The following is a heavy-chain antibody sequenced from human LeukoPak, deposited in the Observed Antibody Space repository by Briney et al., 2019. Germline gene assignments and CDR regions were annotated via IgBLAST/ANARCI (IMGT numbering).Heavy chain of an antibody. CDR1: GGTFSSYA. J-gene: IGHJ3*02. D-gene: IGHD2-2*01. V-gene: IGHV1-69*04. CDR2: IIPILGVA. CDR3: ARVFYDCSSTSCYFLGAFDI. Sequence: ASVKVSCKASGGTFSSYAISWVRQVPGQGVEWMGRIIPILGVANYAQKFQGRVTITADKSTSTAYMELSSLRSEDTAVYYCARVFYDCSSTSCYFLGAFDIWGQGTMVTVSS.